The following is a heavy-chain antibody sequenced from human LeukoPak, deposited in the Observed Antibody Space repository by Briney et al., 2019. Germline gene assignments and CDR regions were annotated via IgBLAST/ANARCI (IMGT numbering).Heavy chain of an antibody. Sequence: PSETLSLTCTVSGGSISSYYWSWIRQPAGKGLEWIGRFYISGSTNYNPSLKSRVTMSVDTSKNQFSLRLNSVTAADTAVYYCASYYDILTGRGATGWFDPWGQGTLVTVSS. J-gene: IGHJ5*02. CDR1: GGSISSYY. V-gene: IGHV4-4*07. CDR3: ASYYDILTGRGATGWFDP. CDR2: FYISGST. D-gene: IGHD3-9*01.